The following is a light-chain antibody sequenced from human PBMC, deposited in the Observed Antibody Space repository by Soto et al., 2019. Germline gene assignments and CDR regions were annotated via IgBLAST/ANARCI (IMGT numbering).Light chain of an antibody. J-gene: IGKJ1*01. CDR2: GAS. Sequence: VLTQSPGTLSVSPGERATLSCRASQGVDSNLAWYQQKPGQAPRLLIYGASSRATGIPDRFSGSGSGTDFTLTISRLEPEDFAVYYCQQYGSSPWTFGQGTKVDNK. CDR3: QQYGSSPWT. CDR1: QGVDSN. V-gene: IGKV3-20*01.